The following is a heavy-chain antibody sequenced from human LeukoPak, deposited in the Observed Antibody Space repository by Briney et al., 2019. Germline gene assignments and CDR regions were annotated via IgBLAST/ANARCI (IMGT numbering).Heavy chain of an antibody. CDR3: ARDISRFGDRRDYYFDY. Sequence: PGGSLRLSCAASGFTFSNYAMSWVRQAPGKGLEWVSAISGSGGSTYYADSVKGRFTLSRDNSKNTLYLQMNSLRAEDTAVYYCARDISRFGDRRDYYFDYWGQGTLVTVSS. CDR2: ISGSGGST. V-gene: IGHV3-23*01. J-gene: IGHJ4*02. D-gene: IGHD3-10*01. CDR1: GFTFSNYA.